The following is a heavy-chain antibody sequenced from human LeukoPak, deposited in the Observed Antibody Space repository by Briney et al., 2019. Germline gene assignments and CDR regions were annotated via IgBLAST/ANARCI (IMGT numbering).Heavy chain of an antibody. CDR2: IYYSVST. Sequence: SETLSLTCTVSGGSISSGGYYWSWIRQHPGKGLEWIGYIYYSVSTYYNPSLKSRVTISVDTSKNQFSLKLSSVTAADTAVYYCARGFLTTVVPPPFDYWGHGTLVTVSS. J-gene: IGHJ4*01. D-gene: IGHD4-23*01. CDR3: ARGFLTTVVPPPFDY. V-gene: IGHV4-31*03. CDR1: GGSISSGGYY.